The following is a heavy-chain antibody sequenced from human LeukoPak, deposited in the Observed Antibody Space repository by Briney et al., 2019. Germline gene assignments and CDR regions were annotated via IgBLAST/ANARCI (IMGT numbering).Heavy chain of an antibody. V-gene: IGHV3-15*01. D-gene: IGHD6-13*01. CDR2: ITDGGTT. Sequence: PGGSLRLSCAASGFTFSNAWMNWVRQAPGKGLEWVGRITDGGTTDYAAPVKGRFTISRDDSKNTLYLQMNSLKTEDTAVYYRTTIAAAGQADYWGQGTLVTVSS. CDR3: TTIAAAGQADY. CDR1: GFTFSNAW. J-gene: IGHJ4*02.